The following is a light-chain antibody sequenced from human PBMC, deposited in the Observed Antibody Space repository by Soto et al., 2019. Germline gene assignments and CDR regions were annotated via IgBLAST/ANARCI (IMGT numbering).Light chain of an antibody. J-gene: IGKJ2*01. CDR2: DAS. V-gene: IGKV3-11*01. CDR3: QQRSKWPPEMYT. Sequence: EIVLTQSPATLSLSPGERATLSCRASQSVSSYLAWYQQKPGQAPRLLIYDASNRATGIPARFSGSGSGTDFHLPISSLEPEDFAVYYCQQRSKWPPEMYTFGQGTKLEIK. CDR1: QSVSSY.